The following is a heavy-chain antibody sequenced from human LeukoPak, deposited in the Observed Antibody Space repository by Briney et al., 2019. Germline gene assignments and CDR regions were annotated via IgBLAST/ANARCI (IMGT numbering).Heavy chain of an antibody. Sequence: GGSLRLSCAASGFTLSGYSMNWVRQAPGKGLEWVGRIKSKTDGGTTDYAAPVKGRFTISRDDSKNTLYLQMNSLKTEDTAVYYCTTDEIVVVVAATPRFGYWGQGTLVTVSS. CDR3: TTDEIVVVVAATPRFGY. J-gene: IGHJ4*02. D-gene: IGHD2-15*01. CDR1: GFTLSGYS. CDR2: IKSKTDGGTT. V-gene: IGHV3-15*01.